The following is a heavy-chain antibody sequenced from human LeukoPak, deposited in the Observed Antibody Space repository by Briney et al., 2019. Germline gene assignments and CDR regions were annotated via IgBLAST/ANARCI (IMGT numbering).Heavy chain of an antibody. D-gene: IGHD2-21*02. CDR1: GFTFSDYD. J-gene: IGHJ5*02. CDR2: ISYDGSNK. Sequence: GGSLRLSCAASGFTFSDYDMHWVRQAPGKGLEWVAVISYDGSNKYYADSVKGRFTISRDNSKNTLYLQMNGLRAEDTAVYYCARDMRIVVVTAHSVPTSWGQGTLVTVSS. V-gene: IGHV3-30*03. CDR3: ARDMRIVVVTAHSVPTS.